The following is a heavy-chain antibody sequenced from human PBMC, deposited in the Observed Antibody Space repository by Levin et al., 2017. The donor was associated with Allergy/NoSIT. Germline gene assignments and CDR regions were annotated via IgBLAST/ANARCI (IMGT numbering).Heavy chain of an antibody. CDR1: GFTFSSYG. V-gene: IGHV3-33*01. D-gene: IGHD3-22*01. CDR3: ARDYDSSGYLTPDYYYGMDV. J-gene: IGHJ6*02. CDR2: IWYDGSNK. Sequence: GESLKISCAASGFTFSSYGMHWVRQAPGKGLEWVAVIWYDGSNKYYADSVKGRFTISRDNSKNTLYLQMNSLRAEDTAVYYCARDYDSSGYLTPDYYYGMDVWGQGTTVTVSS.